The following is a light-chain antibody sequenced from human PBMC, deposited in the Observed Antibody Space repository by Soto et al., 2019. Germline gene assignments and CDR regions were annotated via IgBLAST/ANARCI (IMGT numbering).Light chain of an antibody. J-gene: IGKJ5*01. CDR1: QGIGST. CDR2: GAS. CDR3: QQRSDWRIT. V-gene: IGKV3-15*01. Sequence: EIVITQSPATLSVSPGEGATLSCRASQGIGSTLAWYQQKPGQTPRLLIYGASTRATGVPARFSGSGSGTDFTLTISSLEPEDFAVYYCQQRSDWRITFGQGTRLEI.